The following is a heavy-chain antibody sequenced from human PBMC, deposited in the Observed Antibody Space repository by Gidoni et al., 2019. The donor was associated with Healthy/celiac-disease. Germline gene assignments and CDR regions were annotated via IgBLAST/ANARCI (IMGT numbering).Heavy chain of an antibody. CDR1: GGSISSGDYY. CDR2: IYYSGST. D-gene: IGHD4-17*01. V-gene: IGHV4-30-4*01. J-gene: IGHJ4*02. CDR3: AREEPPKSVTTMTSATP. Sequence: QVQLQESGPGLVKPSQTLSLTCTVSGGSISSGDYYWSWIRQPPGKGLEWIGYIYYSGSTYYNPSLKSRVTISVDTSKNQFSLKLSAVTAADTAVYYCAREEPPKSVTTMTSATPWGQGTLVTVSS.